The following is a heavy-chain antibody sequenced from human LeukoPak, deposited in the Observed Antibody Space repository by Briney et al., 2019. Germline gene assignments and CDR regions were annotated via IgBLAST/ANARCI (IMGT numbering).Heavy chain of an antibody. Sequence: HPGGSVRLSCAASGFTFSRYGMSWVRQAPGKGLEWVANIKQDGSEKYYVDSVKGRFTISRDNAKNSLYLQMNSLRAEDTAVYYCARGRYWGMVPNYYFDYWGQGTLVSVSS. D-gene: IGHD7-27*01. CDR2: IKQDGSEK. CDR1: GFTFSRYG. V-gene: IGHV3-7*01. J-gene: IGHJ4*02. CDR3: ARGRYWGMVPNYYFDY.